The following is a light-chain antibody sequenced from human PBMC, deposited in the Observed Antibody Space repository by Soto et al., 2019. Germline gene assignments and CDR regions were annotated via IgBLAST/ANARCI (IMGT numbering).Light chain of an antibody. CDR1: QSISTW. CDR2: KAS. CDR3: QQYGSYPWT. Sequence: DIQMTQSPSTLSASVGDRVTITCRARQSISTWLAWYQQKPGEAPKLLIYKASTLESGVPSRFSGSGSGTEFTLTIISLQPDDFATYYCQQYGSYPWTFGQGTKVEIK. V-gene: IGKV1-5*03. J-gene: IGKJ1*01.